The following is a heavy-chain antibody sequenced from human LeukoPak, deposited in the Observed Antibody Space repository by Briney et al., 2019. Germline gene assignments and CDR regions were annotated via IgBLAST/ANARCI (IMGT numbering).Heavy chain of an antibody. CDR3: AKEAQGCSITSCYFDS. V-gene: IGHV3-53*01. CDR2: IYTGGST. Sequence: PGGSLRLSCAASGFTVSRNYMTWVRQAPGKGLEWVSVIYTGGSTFYADSVKGRFTISRDNSRNTLYLQMNSLRAEDTAVYYCAKEAQGCSITSCYFDSWGQGTLVTVSS. CDR1: GFTVSRNY. J-gene: IGHJ4*02. D-gene: IGHD2-2*01.